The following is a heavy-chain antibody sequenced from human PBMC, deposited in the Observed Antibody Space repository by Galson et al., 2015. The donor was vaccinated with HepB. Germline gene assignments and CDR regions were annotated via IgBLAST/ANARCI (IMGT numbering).Heavy chain of an antibody. CDR2: ISAKNGNT. CDR1: GYTFSTYG. D-gene: IGHD7-27*01. V-gene: IGHV1-18*01. Sequence: SVKVSCKASGYTFSTYGISWVRQAPGQGLEWMGWISAKNGNTRYAQKLQDRVTMTTDTSTNTAYMELRSLRSDDTAMYYCARESMPGPWGDYWGQGTLVTVSS. J-gene: IGHJ4*02. CDR3: ARESMPGPWGDY.